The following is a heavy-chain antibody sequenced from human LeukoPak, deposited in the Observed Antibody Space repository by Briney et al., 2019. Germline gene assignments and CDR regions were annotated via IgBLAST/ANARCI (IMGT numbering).Heavy chain of an antibody. J-gene: IGHJ6*02. D-gene: IGHD3-22*01. V-gene: IGHV1-69*13. CDR2: IIPIFGTA. Sequence: SVKVSCKASGGTFSSYAISWVRQAPGQGLEWMGGIIPIFGTANYAQKFQGRVTITAGESTSTAYMELSSLRSEDTAVYYCARDTTYYDSFPIEGMDVWGQGTTVTVSS. CDR1: GGTFSSYA. CDR3: ARDTTYYDSFPIEGMDV.